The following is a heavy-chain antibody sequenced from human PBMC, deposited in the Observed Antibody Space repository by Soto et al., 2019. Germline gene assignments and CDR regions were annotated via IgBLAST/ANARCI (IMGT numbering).Heavy chain of an antibody. V-gene: IGHV3-7*05. Sequence: GGSLRLSCAASGFSFSTYWMSWIRQAPGKGLEWVANIKQDGSEKYYVDSVKGRLTISRDNAKNSLYLQMNSLRAEDTAVYYCARENVAFGMVRGVLDVWGQGTTVTVSS. J-gene: IGHJ6*02. D-gene: IGHD3-10*01. CDR2: IKQDGSEK. CDR3: ARENVAFGMVRGVLDV. CDR1: GFSFSTYW.